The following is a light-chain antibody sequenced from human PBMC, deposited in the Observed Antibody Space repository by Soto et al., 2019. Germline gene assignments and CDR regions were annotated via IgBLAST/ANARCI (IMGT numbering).Light chain of an antibody. V-gene: IGKV3-15*01. Sequence: IVLTQSPVSLSLSPGERATLPCRASQSVSIDLAWYQQTPGQTPRLLIYGASTRATGVPPTFSGSASGTEFTLTISSLQSEDFTVYYCQQYTKWPLTFGQRTNVDI. J-gene: IGKJ1*01. CDR1: QSVSID. CDR2: GAS. CDR3: QQYTKWPLT.